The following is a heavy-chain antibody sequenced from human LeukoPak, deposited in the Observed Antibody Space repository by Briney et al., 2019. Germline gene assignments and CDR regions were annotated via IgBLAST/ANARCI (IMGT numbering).Heavy chain of an antibody. CDR3: AKGVHETIAAAGSLLDY. CDR1: GFTFSSYA. CDR2: ISGSGDST. J-gene: IGHJ4*02. D-gene: IGHD6-13*01. Sequence: GGSLRLSCAASGFTFSSYAMSWVRQAPGKGLEWVSGISGSGDSTYYADSVKGRFTISRDNSKNTLYLQMNSLRAEDTAVYYCAKGVHETIAAAGSLLDYWGQGTLVTVSS. V-gene: IGHV3-23*01.